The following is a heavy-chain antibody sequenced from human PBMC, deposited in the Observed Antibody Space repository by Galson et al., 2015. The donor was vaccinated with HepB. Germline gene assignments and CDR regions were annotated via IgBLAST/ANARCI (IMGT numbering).Heavy chain of an antibody. Sequence: LRLSCAASGFTFSDYYMSWIRQAPGKGLEWVSYISSSSSYTNYADSVKGRFTISRDNAKNSLYLQMNSLRAEDTAVYYCAREDSGWRVGGLTTNHWYFDLWGRGTLVTVSS. CDR1: GFTFSDYY. CDR3: AREDSGWRVGGLTTNHWYFDL. CDR2: ISSSSSYT. J-gene: IGHJ2*01. V-gene: IGHV3-11*05. D-gene: IGHD6-19*01.